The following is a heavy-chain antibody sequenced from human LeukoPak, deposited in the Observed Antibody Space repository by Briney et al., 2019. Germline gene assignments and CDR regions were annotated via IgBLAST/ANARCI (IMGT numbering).Heavy chain of an antibody. Sequence: GGSLRLSCAASGFTFDDYAMHWVRQAPGKGLEWVSLISWDGGNIYYTDSVKGRFTISRDNSKNSLYLQMNSLRAEDTALYYCTKDIKSLGAGDSGYDYRFDHWGQGTLVIVSS. CDR3: TKDIKSLGAGDSGYDYRFDH. CDR2: ISWDGGNI. J-gene: IGHJ4*02. D-gene: IGHD5-12*01. V-gene: IGHV3-43D*03. CDR1: GFTFDDYA.